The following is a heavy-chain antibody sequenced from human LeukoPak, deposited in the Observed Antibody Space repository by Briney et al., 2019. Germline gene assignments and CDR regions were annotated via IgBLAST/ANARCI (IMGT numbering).Heavy chain of an antibody. Sequence: GGSLRLSCSASGFTFSSYAMHWVRPAPGKGLEYVSAISSNGGSTYYADSVKGRFTISRDNSKNTLYLQMSSLRAEDTAVYYCVTAILAGVRYSYGYDYWGQGTLVTVSS. CDR1: GFTFSSYA. D-gene: IGHD5-18*01. CDR3: VTAILAGVRYSYGYDY. J-gene: IGHJ4*02. V-gene: IGHV3-64D*06. CDR2: ISSNGGST.